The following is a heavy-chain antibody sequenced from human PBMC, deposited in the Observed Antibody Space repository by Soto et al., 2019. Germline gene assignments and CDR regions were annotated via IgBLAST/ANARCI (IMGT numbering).Heavy chain of an antibody. J-gene: IGHJ4*02. D-gene: IGHD3-3*01. CDR1: GYTLTELS. CDR3: ATGLTIFGVVTPRSDY. CDR2: FDPEDGET. Sequence: ASVKVSCKVSGYTLTELSMHWVRQAPGKGLEWMGGFDPEDGETIYAQKFQGRVTMTEDTSTDTAYMELSSLRSEDTAVYYCATGLTIFGVVTPRSDYWGQGTLVTVSS. V-gene: IGHV1-24*01.